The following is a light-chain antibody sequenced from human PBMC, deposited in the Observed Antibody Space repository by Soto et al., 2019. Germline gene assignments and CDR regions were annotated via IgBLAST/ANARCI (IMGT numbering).Light chain of an antibody. V-gene: IGKV3-20*01. J-gene: IGKJ1*01. Sequence: EKVLTQSPGTLYLTTGERATLSCRASQSISDNFLAWYRQKPGQPPRLLFYGASRRATGIPDRFSGSGSGTDFTLTIWILEPEDFAVYYCQQYDVSPPTFGQGTKVDIK. CDR2: GAS. CDR1: QSISDNF. CDR3: QQYDVSPPT.